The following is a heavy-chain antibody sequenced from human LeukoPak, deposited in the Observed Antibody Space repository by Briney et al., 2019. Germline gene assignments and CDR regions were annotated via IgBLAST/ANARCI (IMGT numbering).Heavy chain of an antibody. Sequence: ASVKVSCKASGGTFSSYAISWVRQAPGQGLEWMGRIIPIFGTANYAQKFQGRVTITTDESTSTAYMELSSLRSEDTAVYYCARSIVVVVAATSWFDPWGQGTLVSVSS. V-gene: IGHV1-69*05. CDR2: IIPIFGTA. D-gene: IGHD2-15*01. CDR3: ARSIVVVVAATSWFDP. J-gene: IGHJ5*02. CDR1: GGTFSSYA.